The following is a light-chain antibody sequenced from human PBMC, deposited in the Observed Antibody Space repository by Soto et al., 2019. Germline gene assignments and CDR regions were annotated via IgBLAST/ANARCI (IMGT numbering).Light chain of an antibody. CDR2: GAS. CDR3: QQYGSSPRT. J-gene: IGKJ1*01. CDR1: QSVSTSH. V-gene: IGKV3-20*01. Sequence: EILLTQSPGSLSLSPGERATLSCRASQSVSTSHVAWYQQKPGQAPRLLIFGASSRATGIPDRFRGSGSGTDFTFTISRLEPEDFAVYYCQQYGSSPRTFGQVTKVDIK.